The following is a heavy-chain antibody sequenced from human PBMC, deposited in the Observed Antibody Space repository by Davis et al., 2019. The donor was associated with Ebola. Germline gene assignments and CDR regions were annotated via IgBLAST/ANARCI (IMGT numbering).Heavy chain of an antibody. CDR1: GGSISSSSYY. CDR2: FYYSGST. J-gene: IGHJ6*02. V-gene: IGHV4-39*01. CDR3: ARRAAGAYGMDV. D-gene: IGHD6-25*01. Sequence: SETLSLTCTVSGGSISSSSYYWGWIRQPPGKGLEWIGSFYYSGSTYYNPSLKSRVTISVDTSKNQFSLKLSSVTAADTAVYYCARRAAGAYGMDVWGQGTTVTVSS.